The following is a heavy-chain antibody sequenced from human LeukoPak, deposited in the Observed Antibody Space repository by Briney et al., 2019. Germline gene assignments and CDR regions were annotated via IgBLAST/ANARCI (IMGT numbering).Heavy chain of an antibody. CDR2: IYYSGST. CDR1: GGSISSSSYY. CDR3: ARLQGGFDP. D-gene: IGHD4-11*01. Sequence: SETLSLTCTVSGGSISSSSYYWGWIRQPPGKGLEWIGSIYYSGSTYYNPSLKSRVTISVDTSKNQFSLKLSSVTAADTAVYYCARLQGGFDPWGQGTLVTVSS. V-gene: IGHV4-39*07. J-gene: IGHJ5*02.